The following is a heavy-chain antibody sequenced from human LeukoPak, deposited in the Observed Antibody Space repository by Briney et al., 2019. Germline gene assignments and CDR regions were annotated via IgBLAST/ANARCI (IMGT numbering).Heavy chain of an antibody. CDR2: ISSSSSYI. D-gene: IGHD5/OR15-5a*01. CDR3: AKLAVSTPNSWFDP. J-gene: IGHJ5*02. CDR1: GFTFSSYS. V-gene: IGHV3-21*01. Sequence: GGSLRLSCAASGFTFSSYSMNWVRQAPGKGLEWVSSISSSSSYIYYADSVKGRFTISRDNAKNSLYLQMNSLRAEDTAVYYCAKLAVSTPNSWFDPWGQGTLVTVSS.